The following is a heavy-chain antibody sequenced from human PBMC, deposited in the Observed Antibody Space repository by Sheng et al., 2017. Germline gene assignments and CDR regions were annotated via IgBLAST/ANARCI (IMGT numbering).Heavy chain of an antibody. D-gene: IGHD3-16*02. CDR1: GSTVSSNY. CDR2: IYSGGST. CDR3: ARPVIYDGMDV. Sequence: EVQLVETGGGLIQPGGSRRDSPVQPLGSTVSSNYMSWVRPRLQGRGVEWVSVIYSGGSTYYADSVKGRFTISRDNSKNTLYLQMNSLRAEDTAVYYCARPVIYDGMDVWGQGTTVTVSS. V-gene: IGHV3-53*02. J-gene: IGHJ6*02.